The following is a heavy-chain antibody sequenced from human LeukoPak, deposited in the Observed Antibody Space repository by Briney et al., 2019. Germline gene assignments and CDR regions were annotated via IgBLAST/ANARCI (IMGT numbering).Heavy chain of an antibody. Sequence: GGSLRLSCAASGFTFDDYGMSWVRQAPGKGLEWVSGLNWNGGSAGYADSVKGRFTISRDNAKNSLYLQMNSLRAEDTALYYCARDHGSGSYYFFDYWGQGTLVTVSS. J-gene: IGHJ4*02. CDR2: LNWNGGSA. V-gene: IGHV3-20*04. D-gene: IGHD3-10*01. CDR3: ARDHGSGSYYFFDY. CDR1: GFTFDDYG.